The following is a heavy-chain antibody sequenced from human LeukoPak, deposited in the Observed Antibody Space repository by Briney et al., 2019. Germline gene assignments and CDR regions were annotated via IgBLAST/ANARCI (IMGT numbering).Heavy chain of an antibody. CDR3: ASLKNYYDSSGYLVTDAFDI. CDR1: GYTFTSYG. CDR2: ISAYTGNT. D-gene: IGHD3-22*01. V-gene: IGHV1-18*01. J-gene: IGHJ3*02. Sequence: ASVKVSCKASGYTFTSYGITWVRQAPGQGLEWMGWISAYTGNTNYAQKLQGRVTMTTDKSTSTAYMELRRLRSDDTAVYFCASLKNYYDSSGYLVTDAFDIWGQGTMVTVSS.